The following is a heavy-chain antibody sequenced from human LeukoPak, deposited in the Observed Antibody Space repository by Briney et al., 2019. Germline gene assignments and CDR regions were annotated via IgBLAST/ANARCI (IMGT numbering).Heavy chain of an antibody. V-gene: IGHV4-34*01. CDR1: GGSFSGYY. CDR3: ARGTGWPYYFGY. J-gene: IGHJ4*02. D-gene: IGHD6-19*01. Sequence: PSETLSLTCAVYGGSFSGYYWSWIRQPPGKGLEWIGEINHSGSTNYNPSLKSRVTISVDTSRNQFSLKLSSVTAADTAVYYCARGTGWPYYFGYWGQGTLVTVSS. CDR2: INHSGST.